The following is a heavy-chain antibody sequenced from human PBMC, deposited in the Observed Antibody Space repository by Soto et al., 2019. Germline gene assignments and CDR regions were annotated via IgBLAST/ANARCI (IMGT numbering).Heavy chain of an antibody. V-gene: IGHV4-61*01. CDR3: ARMSTRQEYYYGMDV. CDR1: GGSVSSGSYY. D-gene: IGHD6-6*01. J-gene: IGHJ6*02. CDR2: IYYSGST. Sequence: SSETLSLTCTVSGGSVSSGSYYWSWIRQPPGKGLEWIGYIYYSGSTNYNPSLKSRVTISVDTSKNQFSLKLSSVTAADTAVYYCARMSTRQEYYYGMDVWGQGTTVTVSS.